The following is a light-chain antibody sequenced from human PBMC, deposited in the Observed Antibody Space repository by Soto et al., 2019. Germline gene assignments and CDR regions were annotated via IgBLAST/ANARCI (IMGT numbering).Light chain of an antibody. Sequence: EIVLTQSPATLSLSPGERATLSCRASQSVSSYLAWYQQKPGQAPRLLIYDASNRATGIPARFSGSGSGTDXTLTISSLEPEDFAVYYCQQRSNWLLTFGGGTKVEIK. CDR2: DAS. J-gene: IGKJ4*01. CDR1: QSVSSY. CDR3: QQRSNWLLT. V-gene: IGKV3-11*01.